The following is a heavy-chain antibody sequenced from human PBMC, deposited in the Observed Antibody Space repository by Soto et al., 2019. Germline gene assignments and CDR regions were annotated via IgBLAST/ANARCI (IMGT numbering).Heavy chain of an antibody. CDR1: GFSLTTSGVG. V-gene: IGHV2-5*02. D-gene: IGHD3-3*01. Sequence: QITLNESGPTQVNPRQTLTLTCTFSGFSLTTSGVGVGWIRQSPGKAPEWLELIYWDDDKRYSPSLKSRLTITKDTSKNQVVLTMADLDPADTATYYCAHRVLRTVFGLVTTTAIYFDFWGQGTPVAVSS. CDR2: IYWDDDK. CDR3: AHRVLRTVFGLVTTTAIYFDF. J-gene: IGHJ4*02.